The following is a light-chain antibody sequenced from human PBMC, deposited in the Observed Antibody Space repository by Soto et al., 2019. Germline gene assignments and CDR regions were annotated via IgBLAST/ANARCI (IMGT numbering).Light chain of an antibody. CDR1: NVGSRS. V-gene: IGLV3-21*01. J-gene: IGLJ2*01. Sequence: SYELTQPPSVSVAPGETARISCGGNNVGSRSVHWYQQKPGQAPFLVIYYDSDRPSGIPERFSGSNSGNTATLIISRVEAGDEADYYCQVWEATGEQVVFGGGTKLTVI. CDR3: QVWEATGEQVV. CDR2: YDS.